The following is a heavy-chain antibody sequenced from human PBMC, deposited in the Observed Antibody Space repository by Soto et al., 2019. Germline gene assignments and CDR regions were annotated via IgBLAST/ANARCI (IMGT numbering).Heavy chain of an antibody. Sequence: GASLKISCKGSGYSFTTYWTVWVRQMPGKGVEWMGTISPGDSDATYNPSFQVQVSISADKSTNAAYLQRNGLQASYTAIYYCAIQRTARGYYYQAMDVWGQGTTVTVSS. CDR3: AIQRTARGYYYQAMDV. J-gene: IGHJ6*02. D-gene: IGHD3-10*01. V-gene: IGHV5-51*02. CDR1: GYSFTTYW. CDR2: ISPGDSDA.